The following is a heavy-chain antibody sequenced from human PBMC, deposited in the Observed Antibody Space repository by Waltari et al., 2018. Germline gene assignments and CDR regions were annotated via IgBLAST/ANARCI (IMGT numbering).Heavy chain of an antibody. J-gene: IGHJ4*02. D-gene: IGHD6-19*01. CDR3: ARMYSSGWYSVIDY. CDR2: ISSSGSTI. Sequence: MGVIRQAPGKGLELVSYISSSGSTIYYADSVKGRFTISRDNAKNSLYLQMNSLRAEDTAVYYCARMYSSGWYSVIDYWGQGTLVTVSS. V-gene: IGHV3-11*01.